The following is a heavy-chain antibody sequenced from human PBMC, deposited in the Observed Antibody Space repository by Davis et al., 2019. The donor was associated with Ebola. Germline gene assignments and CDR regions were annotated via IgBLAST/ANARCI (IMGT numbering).Heavy chain of an antibody. CDR1: GDNLNNYA. D-gene: IGHD3-10*01. V-gene: IGHV1-3*01. Sequence: ASVPVSCKSSGDNLNNYAIHWVRQAPGQSLQWMGCINGGEGNTKYSQKFQGRVTFTRDTAASTAYMDLSSLASEDTAVYYCARSRTMIRGVVGPYNYDYWGQGTLVTVSS. J-gene: IGHJ4*02. CDR3: ARSRTMIRGVVGPYNYDY. CDR2: INGGEGNT.